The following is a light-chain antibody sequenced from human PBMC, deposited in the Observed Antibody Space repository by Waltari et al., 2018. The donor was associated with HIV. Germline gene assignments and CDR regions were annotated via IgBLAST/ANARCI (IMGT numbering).Light chain of an antibody. J-gene: IGLJ1*01. CDR3: ATWDDSLGTYV. CDR2: SDN. V-gene: IGLV1-44*01. Sequence: QSVLTQPPSASGTPGQRVTISCSGGNSNTGSNTVNWYRQLPGTAPKLLIYSDNQRPSGVPDRISGSKSGTSASLAISGLQSEDEADYYCATWDDSLGTYVFGTATKV. CDR1: NSNTGSNT.